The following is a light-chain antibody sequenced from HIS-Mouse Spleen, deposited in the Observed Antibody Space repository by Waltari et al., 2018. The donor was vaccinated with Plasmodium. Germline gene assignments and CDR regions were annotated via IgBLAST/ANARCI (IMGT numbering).Light chain of an antibody. Sequence: AIRMTQSPSPSSASTGDRVTITFRASQGISSYLAWYQQKPGKAPRLLVYAASTLHSGVPSRCSGSGSGTDFTLTISCLQSEDFATYCCQQDYSYPFTFGPGTKVDIK. V-gene: IGKV1-8*01. J-gene: IGKJ3*01. CDR3: QQDYSYPFT. CDR1: QGISSY. CDR2: AAS.